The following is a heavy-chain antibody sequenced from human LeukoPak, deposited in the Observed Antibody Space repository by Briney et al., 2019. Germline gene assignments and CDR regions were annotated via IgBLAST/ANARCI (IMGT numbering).Heavy chain of an antibody. CDR2: TYYRSKWYN. D-gene: IGHD3-10*01. V-gene: IGHV6-1*01. CDR3: ARDSGSRSYKGQYYFDY. CDR1: GDSVSSNSAA. J-gene: IGHJ4*02. Sequence: SQTLSLTCAISGDSVSSNSAAWNWIRQSPSRGLEWLGRTYYRSKWYNDYAVSVKSRITINPDTSKNQFSLQLNSVTPEDTAVYYCARDSGSRSYKGQYYFDYWGQGTLVTVSS.